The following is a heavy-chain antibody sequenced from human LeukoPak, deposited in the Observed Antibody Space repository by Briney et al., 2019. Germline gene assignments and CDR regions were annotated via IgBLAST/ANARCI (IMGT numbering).Heavy chain of an antibody. V-gene: IGHV1-69*05. CDR2: IIPIFGTA. CDR3: ARAVRIMRFRTVYYYYYMDV. D-gene: IGHD1-1*01. Sequence: ASVKVSCKASGGTFSGYAISWVRQAPGQGLEWMGGIIPIFGTANYAQKFQGRVTMTRNTSISTAYMELSSLRSEDTAVYYCARAVRIMRFRTVYYYYYMDVWGKGTTVTISS. CDR1: GGTFSGYA. J-gene: IGHJ6*03.